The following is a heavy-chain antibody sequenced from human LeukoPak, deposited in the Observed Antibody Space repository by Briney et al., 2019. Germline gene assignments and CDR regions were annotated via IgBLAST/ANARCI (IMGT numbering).Heavy chain of an antibody. V-gene: IGHV1-46*01. Sequence: VASVKVSCKASGYTFTSYYIHWVRQAPGQGLEWMGLMNPSGGSTNYAQRFQGRVTMTRDTSTSTAYMELRSLRSDDTAVYYCARDLAVVTAFGQHAFDIWGQGTMVTVSS. CDR2: MNPSGGST. D-gene: IGHD2-21*02. CDR1: GYTFTSYY. J-gene: IGHJ3*02. CDR3: ARDLAVVTAFGQHAFDI.